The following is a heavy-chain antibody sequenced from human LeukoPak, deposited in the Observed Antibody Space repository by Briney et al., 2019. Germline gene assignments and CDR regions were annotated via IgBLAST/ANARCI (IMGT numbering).Heavy chain of an antibody. Sequence: GGSLRLSCAASGFTFSSYWIHWVRQAPGKGLVWVSHINNDGSSTTYADSVKGRFTISRDNAKNTLFLQMNSLGTDDTAIYYCVREPRRDGYTRWGQGTRVTVSS. J-gene: IGHJ4*02. CDR3: VREPRRDGYTR. CDR2: INNDGSST. D-gene: IGHD5-24*01. CDR1: GFTFSSYW. V-gene: IGHV3-74*01.